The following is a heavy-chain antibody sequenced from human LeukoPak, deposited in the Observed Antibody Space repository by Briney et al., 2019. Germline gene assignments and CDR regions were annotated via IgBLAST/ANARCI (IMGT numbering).Heavy chain of an antibody. J-gene: IGHJ6*02. CDR1: GGSISSYY. Sequence: KASETLSLTCTVSGGSISSYYWSWIRQPPGKGLEWIGYIYYSGSTNYNPSLKSRVTISVDTSKNQFPLKLSSVTAADTAVYYCARDRRAVYDILTGRYYYGMDVWGQGTTVTVSS. D-gene: IGHD3-9*01. CDR2: IYYSGST. CDR3: ARDRRAVYDILTGRYYYGMDV. V-gene: IGHV4-59*01.